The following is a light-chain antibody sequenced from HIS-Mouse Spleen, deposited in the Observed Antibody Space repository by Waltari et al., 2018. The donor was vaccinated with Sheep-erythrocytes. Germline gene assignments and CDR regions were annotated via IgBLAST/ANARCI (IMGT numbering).Light chain of an antibody. V-gene: IGLV2-11*01. CDR3: CSYAGSYNHV. Sequence: QSALTQPRSVSGSPGQSVTISCTGTSSDVGCYNYFPWYQQHPGKAPKLMIYDVSKRPSGVPDRFSGSKSGNTASLTISGLQAEDEADYYCCSYAGSYNHVFATGTKVTVL. J-gene: IGLJ1*01. CDR1: SSDVGCYNY. CDR2: DVS.